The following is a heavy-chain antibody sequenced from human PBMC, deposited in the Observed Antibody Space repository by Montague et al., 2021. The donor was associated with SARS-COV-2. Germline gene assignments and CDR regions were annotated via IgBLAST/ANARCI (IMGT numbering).Heavy chain of an antibody. CDR1: GGSFSTYS. J-gene: IGHJ6*03. CDR3: ARLGDGVVPSPILGVGPYYSYYYMDV. V-gene: IGHV4-34*01. CDR2: IHHGGST. D-gene: IGHD3-10*01. Sequence: SETLSLTCAVHGGSFSTYSWNWIRQSPGKGLEWIGEIHHGGSTNYNPSLKSRATISADTSKNQFSLKLTSVAAADTAVYYCARLGDGVVPSPILGVGPYYSYYYMDVWGKGTTVTVSS.